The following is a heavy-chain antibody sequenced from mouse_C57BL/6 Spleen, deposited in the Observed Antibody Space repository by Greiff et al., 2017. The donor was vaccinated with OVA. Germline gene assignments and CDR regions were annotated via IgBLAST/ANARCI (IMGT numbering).Heavy chain of an antibody. CDR3: ASPLITTVVATVAY. Sequence: EVMLVESGGGLVKPGGSLKLSCAASGFTFSDYGMHWVRQAPEKGLEWVAYISSGSSTIYYADTVKGRFTISRDNAKNTLFLQMTSLRSEDTAMYYCASPLITTVVATVAYWGQGTLVTVSA. CDR1: GFTFSDYG. D-gene: IGHD1-1*01. CDR2: ISSGSSTI. J-gene: IGHJ3*01. V-gene: IGHV5-17*01.